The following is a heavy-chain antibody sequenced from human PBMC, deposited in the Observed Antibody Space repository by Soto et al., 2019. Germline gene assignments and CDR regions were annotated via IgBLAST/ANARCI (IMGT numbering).Heavy chain of an antibody. Sequence: ETLSLTCTVSGDSVTSVSDYWSWIRQPPGKGLEWIGYIYYSGSADYNPSLGSRVTISIDTSKNQFSLKLTSVTAADTAVYYCARGVGFGYYYYHMDLWGRGTTVTVSS. J-gene: IGHJ6*02. V-gene: IGHV4-61*01. D-gene: IGHD3-10*01. CDR2: IYYSGSA. CDR3: ARGVGFGYYYYHMDL. CDR1: GDSVTSVSDY.